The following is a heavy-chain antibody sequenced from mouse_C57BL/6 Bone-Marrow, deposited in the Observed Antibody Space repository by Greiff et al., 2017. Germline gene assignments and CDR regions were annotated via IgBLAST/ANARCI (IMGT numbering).Heavy chain of an antibody. V-gene: IGHV1-5*01. CDR2: IYPGNSDT. CDR3: TVDYDYPFAY. D-gene: IGHD2-4*01. J-gene: IGHJ3*01. Sequence: VQLQQSGTVLARPGASVKMSCKTSGYTFTSYWMHWVKQRPGPGLEWIGAIYPGNSDTSYNQKFKGKAKLTAVTSASTASMELSSLTNEDSAVYYCTVDYDYPFAYWGQGTLVTVSA. CDR1: GYTFTSYW.